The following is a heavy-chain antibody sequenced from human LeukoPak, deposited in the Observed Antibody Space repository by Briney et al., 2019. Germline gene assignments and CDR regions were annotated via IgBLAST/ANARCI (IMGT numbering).Heavy chain of an antibody. J-gene: IGHJ4*02. V-gene: IGHV1-18*01. CDR3: ARGTRMLGYCSGGSCYFRY. CDR1: GYTFTSYG. Sequence: GASVKVSCKASGYTFTSYGISWVRQAPGQGLEWMGWISAYNGNTNYAQKLQGRVTMTTDTSTSTAYMELRSLRSDDTAVYYCARGTRMLGYCSGGSCYFRYWGQGTLVTVSS. CDR2: ISAYNGNT. D-gene: IGHD2-15*01.